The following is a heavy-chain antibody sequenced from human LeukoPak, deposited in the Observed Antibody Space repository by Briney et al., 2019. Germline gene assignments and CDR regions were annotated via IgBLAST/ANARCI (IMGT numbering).Heavy chain of an antibody. CDR3: ARAGPYYYDSGSSFDY. J-gene: IGHJ4*02. D-gene: IGHD3-10*01. V-gene: IGHV3-33*01. CDR1: GFTFSSYG. CDR2: IWYDGSNK. Sequence: GRSLRLSCAASGFTFSSYGMHWVRQAPGKGLEWVAVIWYDGSNKYYADSVKGRFTISRDNSKNTLYLQMNSLRAEDTAVYYCARAGPYYYDSGSSFDYWGQGTLVTVSS.